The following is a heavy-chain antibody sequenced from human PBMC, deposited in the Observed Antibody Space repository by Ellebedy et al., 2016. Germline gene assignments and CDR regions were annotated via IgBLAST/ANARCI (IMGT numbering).Heavy chain of an antibody. CDR1: GFTFSSYT. J-gene: IGHJ4*02. V-gene: IGHV3-23*01. CDR2: IHNTGGPT. Sequence: GESLKISCAASGFTFSSYTMGWVRQAPGKGLEWVSDIHNTGGPTFYADPVKGRFTISRDNSKNTLYLQMNSLRAEDTAVYYCARDGSSGWYRYFDYWGQGTLVTVSS. CDR3: ARDGSSGWYRYFDY. D-gene: IGHD6-19*01.